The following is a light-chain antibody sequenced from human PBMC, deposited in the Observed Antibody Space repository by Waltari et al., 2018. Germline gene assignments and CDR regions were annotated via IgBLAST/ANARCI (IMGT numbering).Light chain of an antibody. Sequence: QSVLNQPPSASGTPGQTVTISCFGSRSNIGNTYISWYQHVPGTAPKLLIYWKDRRPSGVRDRFSASKSGTTSILIISGLRSDDEADCFCAAWPESLSGWVFGGGTKLTVL. J-gene: IGLJ3*02. CDR2: WKD. V-gene: IGLV1-47*01. CDR1: RSNIGNTY. CDR3: AAWPESLSGWV.